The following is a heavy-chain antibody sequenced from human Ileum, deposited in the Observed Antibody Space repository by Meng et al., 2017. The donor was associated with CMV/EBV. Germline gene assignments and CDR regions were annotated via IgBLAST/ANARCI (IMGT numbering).Heavy chain of an antibody. J-gene: IGHJ5*02. V-gene: IGHV1-2*02. CDR1: YTFTGYY. CDR3: ARDLGTNIVATINWFDP. D-gene: IGHD5-12*01. CDR2: INPNSGGT. Sequence: YTFTGYYMHWVRHAPGQGLEWMGWINPNSGGTNYAQKFQGRVTMTRDTSISTAYMELSRLRSDDTAVYYCARDLGTNIVATINWFDPWGQGTLVTVSS.